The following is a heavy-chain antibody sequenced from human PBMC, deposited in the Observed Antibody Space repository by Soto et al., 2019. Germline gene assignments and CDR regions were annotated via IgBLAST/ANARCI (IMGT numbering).Heavy chain of an antibody. CDR3: ATALRLTMVRGVPGNYYYYYGMDV. Sequence: EVQLLESGGGLVQPGGSLRLSCAASGFTFSSYAMSWVRQAPGKGLEWVSAISGSGGSTYYADSVKGRFTISRDNSKNTLYLQMNSLSAEDTAVYYCATALRLTMVRGVPGNYYYYYGMDVWGQGTTVTVSS. V-gene: IGHV3-23*01. CDR2: ISGSGGST. D-gene: IGHD3-10*01. J-gene: IGHJ6*02. CDR1: GFTFSSYA.